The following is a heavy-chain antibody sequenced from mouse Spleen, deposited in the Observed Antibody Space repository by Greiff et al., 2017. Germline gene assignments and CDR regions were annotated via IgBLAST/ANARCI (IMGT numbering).Heavy chain of an antibody. CDR1: GYTFTSYW. J-gene: IGHJ2*01. Sequence: QVQLQQPGAELVKPGASVKLSCKASGYTFTSYWMHWVKQRPGQGLEWIGMIHPNSGSTNYNEKFKSKATLTVDKSSSTAYMQLSSLTSEDSAVYYCARCGAYYSYYSYDDYFDYWGQGTTLTVSS. D-gene: IGHD2-12*01. V-gene: IGHV1-64*01. CDR3: ARCGAYYSYYSYDDYFDY. CDR2: IHPNSGST.